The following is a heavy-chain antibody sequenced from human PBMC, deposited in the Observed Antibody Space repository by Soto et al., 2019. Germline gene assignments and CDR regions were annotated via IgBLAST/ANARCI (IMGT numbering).Heavy chain of an antibody. Sequence: SETLSLTCAVSGGSISSSNWWSWVRQPPGKGLEWIGEIHQSGSPNYNPSLRSRVTISMDKSKNQLTLKLSSVTAADTAVYYCARVGALRFFDYWGQGTLVTVSS. CDR1: GGSISSSNW. D-gene: IGHD3-3*01. J-gene: IGHJ4*02. V-gene: IGHV4-4*02. CDR3: ARVGALRFFDY. CDR2: IHQSGSP.